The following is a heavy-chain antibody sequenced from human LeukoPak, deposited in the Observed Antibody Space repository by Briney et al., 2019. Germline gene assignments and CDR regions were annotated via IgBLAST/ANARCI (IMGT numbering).Heavy chain of an antibody. CDR3: ARVPGAVRGVDY. V-gene: IGHV4-31*03. CDR1: GGSISSGGYY. CDR2: IYYSGST. D-gene: IGHD3-10*01. Sequence: PSETLSLTCTVSGGSISSGGYYWSWIRQHPGKGLEWIGYIYYSGSTYYNPSLKSRVTISVGTSKNQFSLKLSSVTAADTAVYYCARVPGAVRGVDYWGQGTLVTVSS. J-gene: IGHJ4*02.